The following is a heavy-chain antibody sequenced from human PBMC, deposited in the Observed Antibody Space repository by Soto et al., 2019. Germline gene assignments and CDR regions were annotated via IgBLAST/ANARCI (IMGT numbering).Heavy chain of an antibody. J-gene: IGHJ4*02. CDR1: GGSISSGHYY. Sequence: QVQLQESGPGLVKPSQTLSLTCTVSGGSISSGHYYWNWIRQPPGKGLEWIGYISYSGSTYYNPSLKSRVTISVDTSKNQFSLKLYSVTAADTAVYYCARGNGGNPAQSDYWGQGTLVTVSS. V-gene: IGHV4-30-4*01. CDR3: ARGNGGNPAQSDY. D-gene: IGHD2-15*01. CDR2: ISYSGST.